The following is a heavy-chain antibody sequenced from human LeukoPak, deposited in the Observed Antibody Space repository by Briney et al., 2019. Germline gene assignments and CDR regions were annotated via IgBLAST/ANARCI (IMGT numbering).Heavy chain of an antibody. V-gene: IGHV4-34*01. D-gene: IGHD6-25*01. J-gene: IGHJ4*02. CDR2: INHSGDT. CDR1: GGSFSGYF. Sequence: SETLSLTCAVYGGSFSGYFWSWIRQPPGKGLEWIGEINHSGDTNYNPSLKSRVTLSVDTSKNQFSLKVSSVTAADRAVYYCARARGAEAIDSWGQGTLVTVSS. CDR3: ARARGAEAIDS.